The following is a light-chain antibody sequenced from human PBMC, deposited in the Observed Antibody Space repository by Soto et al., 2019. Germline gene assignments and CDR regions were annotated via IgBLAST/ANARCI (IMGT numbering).Light chain of an antibody. CDR2: KAS. V-gene: IGKV1-5*03. CDR1: QSISSW. J-gene: IGKJ1*01. CDR3: QQYNSDWT. Sequence: DIQMTQSPSTLSASVGDRVTITCRASQSISSWLAWYQQKPGKAPKLLIYKASSLESGVPSRFSGSGSGTEFTLTISSLQPDDVATYYCQQYNSDWTFGQGTTVEIK.